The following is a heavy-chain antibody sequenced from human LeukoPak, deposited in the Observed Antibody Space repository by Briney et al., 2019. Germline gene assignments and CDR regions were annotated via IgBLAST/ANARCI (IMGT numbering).Heavy chain of an antibody. V-gene: IGHV3-23*01. D-gene: IGHD1-26*01. CDR3: AKPISGGYYFDY. CDR1: GFTFSSYA. J-gene: IGHJ4*02. Sequence: GGSLRLSCAASGFTFSSYAMSWVRQAPGKGLEWVSGVGGSGGSTYYADSVKGRFNISRDNSKNTLYLQMNSLRAEDTAVYYCAKPISGGYYFDYWGQGTLVTVSS. CDR2: VGGSGGST.